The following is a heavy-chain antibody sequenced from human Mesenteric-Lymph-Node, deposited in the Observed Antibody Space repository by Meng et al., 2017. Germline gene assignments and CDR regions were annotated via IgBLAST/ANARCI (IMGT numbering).Heavy chain of an antibody. CDR3: ARVPDTAVAGQNLDY. CDR2: ISSSGSTI. J-gene: IGHJ4*02. D-gene: IGHD6-19*01. Sequence: GESLKISCAVSGFTFSSYEMNWVRQAPGKGLEWVSYISSSGSTIYYADSVKGRFTISRDNAKNSLYLQMNSLRAEDTAVYYCARVPDTAVAGQNLDYWGQGTLVTVSS. CDR1: GFTFSSYE. V-gene: IGHV3-48*03.